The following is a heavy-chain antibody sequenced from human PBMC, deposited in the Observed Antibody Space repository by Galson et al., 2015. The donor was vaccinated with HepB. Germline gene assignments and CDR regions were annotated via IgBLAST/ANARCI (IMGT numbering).Heavy chain of an antibody. CDR2: IYHSGST. CDR1: DGPINSDY. J-gene: IGHJ6*02. CDR3: ARQYSGYFGSGSSPPRYYYYYGMDV. D-gene: IGHD3-10*01. Sequence: SETLSLTCTVSDGPINSDYWSWIRQPPGKGLEWIGHIYHSGSTNYNPSLKSRVTISVDTSKNQFSLRLRSVTAADTAVYYCARQYSGYFGSGSSPPRYYYYYGMDVWGQGTTVTVSS. V-gene: IGHV4-59*08.